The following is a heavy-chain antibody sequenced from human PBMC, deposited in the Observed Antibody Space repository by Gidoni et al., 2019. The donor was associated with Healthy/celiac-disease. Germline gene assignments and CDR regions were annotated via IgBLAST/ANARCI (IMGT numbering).Heavy chain of an antibody. CDR3: ARELPAALHLDY. CDR1: GGPISSGSYY. CDR2: IYTSGST. Sequence: QVQLQESGPGLVTPSQTLSLTCTVPGGPISSGSYYWSWIRQPPGKGLAWVGRIYTSGSTNYNPSLKSRVTMSVDTSKNQFSLKLSSVTAADTAVYYCARELPAALHLDYWGQGTLVTASS. V-gene: IGHV4-61*02. J-gene: IGHJ4*02. D-gene: IGHD2-2*01.